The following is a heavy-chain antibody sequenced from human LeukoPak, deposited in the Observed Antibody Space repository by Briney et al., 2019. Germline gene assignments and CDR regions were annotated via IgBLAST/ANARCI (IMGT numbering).Heavy chain of an antibody. CDR2: ISSSSYI. Sequence: GGSLRLSCAASGFTFSSYSMNWVRQAPGKGLEWVSSISSSSYIYYADSVKGRFTISRDNAKNSLYLQMNSLRAEDTAVYYCARDYGSGSYSYWGQGTLVTVSS. D-gene: IGHD3-10*01. J-gene: IGHJ4*02. V-gene: IGHV3-21*01. CDR1: GFTFSSYS. CDR3: ARDYGSGSYSY.